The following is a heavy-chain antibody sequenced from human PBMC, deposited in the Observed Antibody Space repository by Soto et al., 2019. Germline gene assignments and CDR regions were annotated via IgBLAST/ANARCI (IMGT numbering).Heavy chain of an antibody. V-gene: IGHV4-59*12. CDR1: GGSISSYY. J-gene: IGHJ5*02. D-gene: IGHD6-13*01. CDR3: GRDLWAAAGTGYWFDP. Sequence: SETLSLTCTVSGGSISSYYWSWIRQPPGKGLEWIGYIYYSGSTYYNPSLKSRVTISVDTSKNQFSLRLSSVTAADTAVYYCGRDLWAAAGTGYWFDPWGQGTLVSVSS. CDR2: IYYSGST.